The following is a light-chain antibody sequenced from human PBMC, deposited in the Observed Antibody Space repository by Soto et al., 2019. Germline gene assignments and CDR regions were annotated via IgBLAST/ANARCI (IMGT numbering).Light chain of an antibody. Sequence: DIPMTQSPSSVSAYVGDRVTITCRASQGISSWLAWYQQKPGKAPKLLMYGASNLQSGVPSRFSGSGSGTDFTLSISSLQPEDSATYYCQQANSSPLTFGGGTKVEIK. CDR3: QQANSSPLT. V-gene: IGKV1D-12*01. J-gene: IGKJ4*01. CDR2: GAS. CDR1: QGISSW.